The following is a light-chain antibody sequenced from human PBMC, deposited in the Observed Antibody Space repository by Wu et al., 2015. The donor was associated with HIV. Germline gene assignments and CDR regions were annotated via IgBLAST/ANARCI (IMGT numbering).Light chain of an antibody. CDR3: QQYNSYRT. J-gene: IGKJ1*01. V-gene: IGKV1-5*03. Sequence: DIQMTQSPPTLSASVGDRVTITCRASQSVSSWVAWFQQKPRKAPKLLIYKSSSLQCGVPSRFSGSGSGTEFTLTISSLQPDDFATYYCQQYNSYRTFGQGTKVEIK. CDR1: QSVSSW. CDR2: KSS.